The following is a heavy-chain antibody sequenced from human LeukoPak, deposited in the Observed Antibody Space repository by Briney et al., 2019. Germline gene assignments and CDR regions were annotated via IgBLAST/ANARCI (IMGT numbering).Heavy chain of an antibody. CDR1: EFTFSSYW. V-gene: IGHV3-7*01. J-gene: IGHJ4*02. D-gene: IGHD1-14*01. CDR3: ARARGCDY. CDR2: IKQDGSEK. Sequence: QSGGSLRLSCAASEFTFSSYWMSWVRQAPGKGLEWVANIKQDGSEKYYVDSVKGRFTISRDNAKNSLYLQMNSLRAEDTAVYYCARARGCDYWGQGTLVTVSS.